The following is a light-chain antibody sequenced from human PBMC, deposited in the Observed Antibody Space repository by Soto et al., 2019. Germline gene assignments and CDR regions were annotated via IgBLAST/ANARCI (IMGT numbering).Light chain of an antibody. CDR3: LSADSSGTYEV. J-gene: IGLJ2*01. Sequence: SYELTQPPSVSVSLGQMARITFSGEALPKKYAYWYQQKPGQFPVLVIYKDSERPSGIPERFSGSSSGTIVTLTISGVQAEDEADYYCLSADSSGTYEVFGGGTKLTVL. CDR2: KDS. V-gene: IGLV3-16*01. CDR1: ALPKKY.